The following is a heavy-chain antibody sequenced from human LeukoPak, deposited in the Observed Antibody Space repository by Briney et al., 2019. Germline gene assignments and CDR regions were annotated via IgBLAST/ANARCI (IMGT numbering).Heavy chain of an antibody. CDR1: GYTFTSYG. Sequence: ASVKVSCKASGYTFTSYGISWVRQAPGQGLEWMGWISAYNGNTNYAQKLQGRVTMTTDTSTSTAYMELRSLRSEDTAVYYCATSRSYYYDSSGSPFDYWGQGTLVTVSS. V-gene: IGHV1-18*01. J-gene: IGHJ4*02. D-gene: IGHD3-22*01. CDR3: ATSRSYYYDSSGSPFDY. CDR2: ISAYNGNT.